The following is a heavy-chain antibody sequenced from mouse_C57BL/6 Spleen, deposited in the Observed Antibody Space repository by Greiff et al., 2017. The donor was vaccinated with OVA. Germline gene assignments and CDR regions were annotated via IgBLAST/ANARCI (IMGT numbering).Heavy chain of an antibody. CDR3: ARDSNYVYAMDY. J-gene: IGHJ4*01. D-gene: IGHD2-5*01. Sequence: EVKLQESGGGLVKPGGSLKLSCAASGFTFSDYGMHWVRQAPEKGLEWVAYISSGSSTSYYADTVKGRFTITRDNAKNTLFLQMTSLRSEDTAMYYCARDSNYVYAMDYWGQGTSVTVSS. CDR1: GFTFSDYG. CDR2: ISSGSSTS. V-gene: IGHV5-17*01.